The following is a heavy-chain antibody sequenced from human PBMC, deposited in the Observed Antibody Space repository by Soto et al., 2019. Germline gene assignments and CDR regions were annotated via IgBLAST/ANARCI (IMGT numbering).Heavy chain of an antibody. J-gene: IGHJ5*02. CDR2: MSTDGANT. Sequence: PGGSLRLSCAASGFTLSSYAMHWVRQAPRKGLEFVSAMSTDGANTYYGNSVKGRFTISRDNSKNTLYLQMGSLKVEDTAVYYCARDVDRTSHLNWFDPWGQGVMVTVSS. D-gene: IGHD5-12*01. V-gene: IGHV3-64*01. CDR3: ARDVDRTSHLNWFDP. CDR1: GFTLSSYA.